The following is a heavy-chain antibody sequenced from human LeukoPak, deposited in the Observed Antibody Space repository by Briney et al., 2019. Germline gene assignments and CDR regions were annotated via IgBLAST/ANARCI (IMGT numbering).Heavy chain of an antibody. J-gene: IGHJ6*02. CDR2: ISSSSSYI. CDR1: GFTFSSYS. CDR3: ARWRRVPAAMVHYYYGMDV. Sequence: GGSLRLSCAASGFTFSSYSMNWVRQAPGKGLEWVSSISSSSSYIYYADSMKGRFTISRDNAKNSLYLQMNSLRAEDTAVYYCARWRRVPAAMVHYYYGMDVWGQGTTVTVSS. V-gene: IGHV3-21*01. D-gene: IGHD2-2*01.